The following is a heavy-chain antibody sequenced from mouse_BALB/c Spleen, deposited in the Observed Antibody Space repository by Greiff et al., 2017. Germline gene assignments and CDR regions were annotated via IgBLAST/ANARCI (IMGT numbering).Heavy chain of an antibody. Sequence: VQLQQSGPELVRPGVSVKISCKGSGYTFTDYAMHWVKQSHAKSLEWIGVISTYYGNINYNQKFKGKATMTVDKSSSTAYMELARLTSEDSAIYYCARGRDYGSRDAMDYWGQGTSVTVSS. V-gene: IGHV1-67*01. J-gene: IGHJ4*01. D-gene: IGHD1-1*01. CDR1: GYTFTDYA. CDR3: ARGRDYGSRDAMDY. CDR2: ISTYYGNI.